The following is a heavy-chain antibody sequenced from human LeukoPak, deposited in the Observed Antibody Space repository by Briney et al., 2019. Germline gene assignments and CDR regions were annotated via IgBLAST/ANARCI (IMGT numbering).Heavy chain of an antibody. J-gene: IGHJ6*03. CDR2: ISWNSGSI. D-gene: IGHD6-13*01. V-gene: IGHV3-9*01. CDR1: GFTFDDYA. Sequence: QSGGSLRLSCAASGFTFDDYAMHWVRQAPGKGLEWVSGISWNSGSIGYADSVKGRFTISRDNSKNTLYLQMNSLRAEDTAVYYCANILSSWNYYYYMDVWGKGTTVTVSS. CDR3: ANILSSWNYYYYMDV.